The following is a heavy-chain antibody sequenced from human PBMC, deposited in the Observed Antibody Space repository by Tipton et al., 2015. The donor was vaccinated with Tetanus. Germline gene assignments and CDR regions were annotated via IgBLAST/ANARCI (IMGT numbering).Heavy chain of an antibody. J-gene: IGHJ5*02. CDR1: GGSFSGYY. Sequence: TLSLTCAVYGGSFSGYYWSWIRQPPGKGLEWIGEINHSGSTNYNPSLKSRVTISVDTSKNQFSLKLSSVTAADTAVYYCARGPYSGSPPGWFDPWGQGTLVTVSS. V-gene: IGHV4-34*01. CDR3: ARGPYSGSPPGWFDP. D-gene: IGHD6-6*01. CDR2: INHSGST.